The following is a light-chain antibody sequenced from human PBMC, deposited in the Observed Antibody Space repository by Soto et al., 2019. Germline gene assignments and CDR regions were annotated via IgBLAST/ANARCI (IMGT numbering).Light chain of an antibody. Sequence: QSVLTQPASVSGSPGHSISISCTGSSSDVGRYNLVSWYQHHPGKAPKLIIYEASKRPSGVSDRISGSKSGNTASLTISGVQAEDGGEYYCSSYAGTSTFVLFGGGTKVTVL. CDR3: SSYAGTSTFVL. V-gene: IGLV2-23*01. CDR2: EAS. CDR1: SSDVGRYNL. J-gene: IGLJ2*01.